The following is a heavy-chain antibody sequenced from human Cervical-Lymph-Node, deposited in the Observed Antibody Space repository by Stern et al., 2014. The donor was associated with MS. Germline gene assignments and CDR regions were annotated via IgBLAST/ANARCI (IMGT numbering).Heavy chain of an antibody. Sequence: MQLVESGAEVRKPGASVKVSCKTSGYTFTEYYMHWVRQAPGQGLEWMGGINPNSGGTKYAQKFQGWVTMTRDTSIGTVYMELSRLRSDDTAVYYCAREVDCSSTSCLYYYYAMDVWGQGTTVTVS. J-gene: IGHJ6*02. D-gene: IGHD2-2*01. CDR2: INPNSGGT. CDR3: AREVDCSSTSCLYYYYAMDV. V-gene: IGHV1-2*04. CDR1: GYTFTEYY.